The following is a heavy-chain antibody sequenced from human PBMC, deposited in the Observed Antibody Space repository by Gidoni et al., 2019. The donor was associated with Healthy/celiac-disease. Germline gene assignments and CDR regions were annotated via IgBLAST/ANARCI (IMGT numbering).Heavy chain of an antibody. V-gene: IGHV3-23*01. CDR2: ISGSGGST. D-gene: IGHD6-19*01. CDR3: AKDGASSGWYFSY. J-gene: IGHJ4*02. Sequence: EVQLLESGGGLVQPGGSLRLSCAASGFTFSSYAMSWVSQAPGKGLEWVSAISGSGGSTYYADSVKGRFTISRDNSKNTLYLQMNSLRAEDTAVYYCAKDGASSGWYFSYWGQGTLVTVSS. CDR1: GFTFSSYA.